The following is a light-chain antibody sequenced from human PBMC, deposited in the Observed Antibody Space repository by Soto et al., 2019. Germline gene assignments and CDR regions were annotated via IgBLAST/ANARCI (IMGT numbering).Light chain of an antibody. CDR2: DVS. CDR3: SSYTSSSTLFYV. J-gene: IGLJ1*01. CDR1: SSDVGGYNY. V-gene: IGLV2-14*01. Sequence: QSALTQPASVSGSPGQSITISCTGTSSDVGGYNYVSWYQQHPGKAPKLMIYDVSNRPSGVSNRFSGSMSGNTASLTISGLQAEDEADYYCSSYTSSSTLFYVFGTGTKLTVL.